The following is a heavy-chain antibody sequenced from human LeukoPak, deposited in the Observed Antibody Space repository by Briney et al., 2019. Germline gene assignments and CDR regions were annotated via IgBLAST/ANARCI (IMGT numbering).Heavy chain of an antibody. V-gene: IGHV3-23*01. CDR1: GFTFSNAA. CDR3: ARGWRGKWTIDN. D-gene: IGHD1-26*01. J-gene: IGHJ4*02. Sequence: PGGSLRLSCAASGFTFSNAAMSWVRQAPGKGLEWVSVISGSGGSTNYADSVKGRFTISRDNSKYTLFLQMNSLRAEDTAVYYCARGWRGKWTIDNWGQGTLVTVSS. CDR2: ISGSGGST.